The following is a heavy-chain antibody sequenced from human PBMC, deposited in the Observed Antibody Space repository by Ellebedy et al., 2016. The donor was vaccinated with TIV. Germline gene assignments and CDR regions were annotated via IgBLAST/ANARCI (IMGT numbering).Heavy chain of an antibody. Sequence: GESLKISXVASGFTFSSYAMSWVRQAPGKGLEWVSSIGPTGGDTYYADSVRGRFTISRDGSKNTLYLQMESLRPEDTAIYYCARKSPYDMDVWGQGTTVTVSS. CDR3: ARKSPYDMDV. V-gene: IGHV3-23*01. CDR1: GFTFSSYA. J-gene: IGHJ6*02. CDR2: IGPTGGDT.